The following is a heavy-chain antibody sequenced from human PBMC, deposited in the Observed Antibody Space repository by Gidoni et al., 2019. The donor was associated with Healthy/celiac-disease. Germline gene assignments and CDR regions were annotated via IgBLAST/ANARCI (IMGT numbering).Heavy chain of an antibody. Sequence: TVSGGSISSSNYYWGWIRQPPGKGLEWIGSIYYSGSTYYNPSLKSRVSISVDTSKNQFSLKLSSVTAADTAVYYCARDVDTVVGWWGDFDYWGQGTLVTVSS. D-gene: IGHD5-18*01. J-gene: IGHJ4*02. CDR2: IYYSGST. V-gene: IGHV4-39*01. CDR1: GGSISSSNYY. CDR3: ARDVDTVVGWWGDFDY.